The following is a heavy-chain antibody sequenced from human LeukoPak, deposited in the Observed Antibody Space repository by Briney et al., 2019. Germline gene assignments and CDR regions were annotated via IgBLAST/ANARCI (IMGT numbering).Heavy chain of an antibody. CDR1: GFAFSDYY. V-gene: IGHV3-11*05. J-gene: IGHJ4*02. CDR2: ISRSGDYT. Sequence: PGGSLRLSCAASGFAFSDYYMSWIRQAPGKGLEWVSYISRSGDYTNYADSVRGRFTISRDNAKNSLYLQMNSLRAEDTALYYCARGGYSGSAPTNFDYWGQGTLVTVSS. D-gene: IGHD5-12*01. CDR3: ARGGYSGSAPTNFDY.